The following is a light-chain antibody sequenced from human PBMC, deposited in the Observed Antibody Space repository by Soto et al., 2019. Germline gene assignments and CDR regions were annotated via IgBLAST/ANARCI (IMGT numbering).Light chain of an antibody. J-gene: IGKJ5*01. V-gene: IGKV3-15*01. Sequence: EIRMSQSPFTLSVSTGERATLSCRASQSVSTNLAWYQQKPGQAPRVLIYGASTRATNTPARFSGSGSGTDFTLTISSLQSEDFALYYCQQRSNWPITFGQGTRLAIK. CDR2: GAS. CDR3: QQRSNWPIT. CDR1: QSVSTN.